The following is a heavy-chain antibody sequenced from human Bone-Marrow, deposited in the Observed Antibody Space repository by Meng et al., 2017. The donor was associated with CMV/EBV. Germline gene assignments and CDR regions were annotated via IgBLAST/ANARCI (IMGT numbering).Heavy chain of an antibody. Sequence: SVKVSCKASGGTFSSYTISWVRQAPGQGLEWMGRIIPIFGIANYAQKFQGRVTITADKSTSTAYMELSSLRSEDTAVYYCARVGEGYFDHWGQGTLVTVSS. CDR1: GGTFSSYT. CDR3: ARVGEGYFDH. J-gene: IGHJ4*02. CDR2: IIPIFGIA. V-gene: IGHV1-69*02. D-gene: IGHD3-10*01.